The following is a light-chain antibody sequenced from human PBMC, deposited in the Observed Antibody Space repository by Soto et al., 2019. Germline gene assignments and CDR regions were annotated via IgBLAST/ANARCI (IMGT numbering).Light chain of an antibody. CDR2: EAT. V-gene: IGLV2-23*01. Sequence: QSALTQPASVSGSPGQSITISCTGTSSDIGNYNLVSWYQQHPDKAPKLLIYEATKRPSGVSNRFSGSKSGNTASLTISGLQAEDEADYYCCSYGGINILFGGGTKVTVL. J-gene: IGLJ2*01. CDR3: CSYGGINIL. CDR1: SSDIGNYNL.